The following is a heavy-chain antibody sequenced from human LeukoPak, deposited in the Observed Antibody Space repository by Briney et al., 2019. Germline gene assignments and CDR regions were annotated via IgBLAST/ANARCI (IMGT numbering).Heavy chain of an antibody. V-gene: IGHV3-30*18. Sequence: QSGGSLRLSCAASGFTFSSHGMHWVRQAPGKGLEWVAVISYDGSNKYYADPVKGRFTISRDNSKNTLYLQMNSLRAEDTAVYYCAKGGWIQLWLLDYWGQGTLVTVSS. J-gene: IGHJ4*02. D-gene: IGHD5-18*01. CDR1: GFTFSSHG. CDR3: AKGGWIQLWLLDY. CDR2: ISYDGSNK.